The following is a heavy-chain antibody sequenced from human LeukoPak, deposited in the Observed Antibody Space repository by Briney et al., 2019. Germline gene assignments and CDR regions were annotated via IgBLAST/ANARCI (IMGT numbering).Heavy chain of an antibody. Sequence: PGGSLRLSCAASGFTFSSYSMNWVRQAPGKGLEWVSSISSSSSYIYYADSVKGRFTISRDNAKNSLYLQMNSLRAEDTAVYYCAGGWGEQQLTPADPWGQGTLVTVSS. V-gene: IGHV3-21*01. CDR1: GFTFSSYS. CDR3: AGGWGEQQLTPADP. D-gene: IGHD6-13*01. CDR2: ISSSSSYI. J-gene: IGHJ5*02.